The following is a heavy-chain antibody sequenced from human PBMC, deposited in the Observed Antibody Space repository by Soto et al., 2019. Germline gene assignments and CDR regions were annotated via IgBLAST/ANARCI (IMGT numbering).Heavy chain of an antibody. CDR1: GFTFTTYW. CDR3: SRDNAAGWSTDV. CDR2: INQDGTKT. D-gene: IGHD2-15*01. V-gene: IGHV3-7*01. J-gene: IGHJ6*02. Sequence: EAQVVESGGGLVQRGGSLRLSCEASGFTFTTYWMTWVRQAPGKGLEWVANINQDGTKTFYVDSLKGRFTISRDNAKNSVYLQMNSLSAEDTAVYYCSRDNAAGWSTDVWGQGTTVIVSS.